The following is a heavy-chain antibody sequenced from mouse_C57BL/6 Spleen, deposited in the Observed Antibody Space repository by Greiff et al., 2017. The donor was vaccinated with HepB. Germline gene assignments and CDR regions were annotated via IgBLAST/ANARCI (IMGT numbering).Heavy chain of an antibody. CDR2: IYPRSGNT. CDR1: GYTFTSYG. Sequence: VQLQQSGAELARPGASVKLSCKASGYTFTSYGISWVKQRTGQGLEWIGEIYPRSGNTYYNEKFKGKATLTADRSSSTAYMELRSLTSEDSAVYFCARGAHYYGSSYYYAMDYWGQGTSVTVSS. D-gene: IGHD1-1*01. CDR3: ARGAHYYGSSYYYAMDY. V-gene: IGHV1-81*01. J-gene: IGHJ4*01.